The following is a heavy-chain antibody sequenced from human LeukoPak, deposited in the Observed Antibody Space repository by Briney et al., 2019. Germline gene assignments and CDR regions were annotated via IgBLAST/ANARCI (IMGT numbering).Heavy chain of an antibody. CDR2: INQDGTEK. CDR3: ASGNYFDS. D-gene: IGHD2-15*01. CDR1: GFTFGTFW. J-gene: IGHJ4*02. V-gene: IGHV3-7*01. Sequence: GGSLRLSCAASGFTFGTFWMSWVRQAPGKGLEWVANINQDGTEKHYVDSVKGRFTISRDNAKRSLYLQMNSLRAEDTAVYFCASGNYFDSWGQGTLVAVSS.